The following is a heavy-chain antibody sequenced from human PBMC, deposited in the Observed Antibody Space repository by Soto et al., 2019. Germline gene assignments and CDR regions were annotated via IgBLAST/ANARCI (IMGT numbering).Heavy chain of an antibody. Sequence: QVQLVQSGAEVKKPGASVKVSCKASGYTFTSYYLHWVRQAPGQGLEWMAMINPRDGSTTSAQKFQGRVTVTRDTSRSMVDMEVSSLRFDDTAVYYCARGSAVVTAVLDLWGQGTLITVSS. V-gene: IGHV1-46*01. CDR3: ARGSAVVTAVLDL. CDR1: GYTFTSYY. J-gene: IGHJ5*02. D-gene: IGHD2-21*02. CDR2: INPRDGST.